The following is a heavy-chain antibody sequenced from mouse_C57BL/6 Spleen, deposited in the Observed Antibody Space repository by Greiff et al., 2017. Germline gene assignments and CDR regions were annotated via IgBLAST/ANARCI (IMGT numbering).Heavy chain of an antibody. D-gene: IGHD2-1*01. CDR2: VDPEDGDT. J-gene: IGHJ4*01. CDR1: GFNIKDYY. V-gene: IGHV14-1*01. Sequence: VQLQQSVAELVRPGASVKLSCTASGFNIKDYYMHWVKQRPEQGLEWIGRVDPEDGDTESAPKFQGKATMTAATSSNTAYLQLSSRTSKDTAVYYCTTNGNYPSYAMDDWGQGTSVTVSS. CDR3: TTNGNYPSYAMDD.